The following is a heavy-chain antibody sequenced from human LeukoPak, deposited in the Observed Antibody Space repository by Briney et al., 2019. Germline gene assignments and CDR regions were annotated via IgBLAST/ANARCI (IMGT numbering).Heavy chain of an antibody. CDR1: GFTFDDYA. Sequence: QPGRSLRLSCAASGFTFDDYAMHWVRQAPGKGLEWVSGISWNSGSIGYADSVKGRFTISRDNAKNSLYLQMNSLRAEDTALYYCAGGDYYDSSGRFDYWGQGTLVTVSS. CDR2: ISWNSGSI. V-gene: IGHV3-9*01. D-gene: IGHD3-22*01. CDR3: AGGDYYDSSGRFDY. J-gene: IGHJ4*02.